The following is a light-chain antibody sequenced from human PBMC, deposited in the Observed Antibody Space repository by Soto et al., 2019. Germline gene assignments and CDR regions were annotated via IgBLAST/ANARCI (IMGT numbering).Light chain of an antibody. V-gene: IGKV1-5*03. CDR2: KAS. J-gene: IGKJ1*01. Sequence: DIQMTQSPSTLSASVGDRVTIACRASQRISSRLAWYQQKPGKAPKLLIYKASSLEGGVPSRFSGSGSGTEFTLTISSLQPDDFATYYCQQYHDYWTFGQGTKVDIK. CDR1: QRISSR. CDR3: QQYHDYWT.